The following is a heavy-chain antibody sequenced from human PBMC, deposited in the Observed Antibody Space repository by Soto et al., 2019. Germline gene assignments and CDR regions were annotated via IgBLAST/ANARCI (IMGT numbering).Heavy chain of an antibody. J-gene: IGHJ5*02. CDR3: ARQRRGGYWFDP. CDR2: IYYSETT. D-gene: IGHD3-10*01. V-gene: IGHV4-30-4*01. CDR1: GVSVTNGDYY. Sequence: SETLSLTCAVSGVSVTNGDYYWSWMRQSPGKGLEWIGNIYYSETTSYNPSLNSRLSISIDTSRNQFSLQLTSVTAADTAIYYCARQRRGGYWFDPWGQGNLVTVSS.